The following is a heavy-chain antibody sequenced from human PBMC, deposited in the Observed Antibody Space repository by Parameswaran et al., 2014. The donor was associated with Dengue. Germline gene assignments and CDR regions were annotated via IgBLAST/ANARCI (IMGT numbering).Heavy chain of an antibody. J-gene: IGHJ4*02. D-gene: IGHD3-3*01. V-gene: IGHV3-21*01. CDR2: ISSSSSYI. CDR3: ARDLDFWSGYYFDY. Sequence: VRQAPGKGLEWVSSISSSSSYIYYADSVKGRFTISRDNAKNSLYLQMNSLRAEDTAVYYCARDLDFWSGYYFDYWGQGTLVTVSS.